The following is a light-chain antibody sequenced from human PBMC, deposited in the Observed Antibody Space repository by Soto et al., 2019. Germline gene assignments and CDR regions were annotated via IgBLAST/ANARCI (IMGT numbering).Light chain of an antibody. J-gene: IGLJ1*01. CDR3: SSYAATNNYV. CDR1: SSDVGRYNF. Sequence: QSVLTQPPSASGSPGQSVTISCTGTSSDVGRYNFVSWYQQHPGKAPQLIIYEVTKRPSGVPERFSGSKSGNTASLTVSGLQAEDEADYYCSSYAATNNYVFGSGTQLTVL. CDR2: EVT. V-gene: IGLV2-8*01.